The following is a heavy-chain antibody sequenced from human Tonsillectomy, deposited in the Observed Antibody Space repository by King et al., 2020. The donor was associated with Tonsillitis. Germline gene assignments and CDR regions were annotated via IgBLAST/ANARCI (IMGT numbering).Heavy chain of an antibody. V-gene: IGHV3-23*04. CDR3: AKVLSIAVAGKLDY. CDR2: ISGSGGST. CDR1: GFTFSSYA. D-gene: IGHD6-19*01. Sequence: VQLVESGGGLVQPGGSLRLSCAASGFTFSSYAMSWVRQALGKGLEWVSAISGSGGSTVYAASVKGRFTISRDNSKNTLYLQMNSLRAEDTAVYYCAKVLSIAVAGKLDYWGQGTLVTVSS. J-gene: IGHJ4*02.